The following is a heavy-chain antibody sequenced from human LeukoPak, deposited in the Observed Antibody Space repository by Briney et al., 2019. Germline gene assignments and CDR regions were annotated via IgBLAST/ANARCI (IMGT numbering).Heavy chain of an antibody. V-gene: IGHV3-53*05. J-gene: IGHJ4*02. Sequence: GGSLRLSCAASGFIVSANYMSWVRQAPGKGLEWVSVFYSGGHTYHRDGTTYYADSVKGRFTISGDKSANTMSLQMNSLRVDDTAVYYCAHSYDFDSSGYRRPPAFWGRGTLVTVSS. D-gene: IGHD3-22*01. CDR1: GFIVSANY. CDR2: FYSGGHTYHRDGTT. CDR3: AHSYDFDSSGYRRPPAF.